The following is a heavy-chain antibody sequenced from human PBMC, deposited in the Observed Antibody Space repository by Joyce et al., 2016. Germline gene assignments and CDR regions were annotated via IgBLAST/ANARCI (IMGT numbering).Heavy chain of an antibody. CDR2: IWYDGSNK. CDR1: GFPFNSYG. V-gene: IGHV3-33*01. CDR3: ARAYSTTWNGKYYFDY. Sequence: QVQLVESGGGVVQPGRSLRLSCAASGFPFNSYGMHWVRQAPGKGLEWVAVIWYDGSNKYYADSVKGRFTISRDNSKNTLYLQMNSLRAEDTAVYYCARAYSTTWNGKYYFDYWGRGTLVTVSS. D-gene: IGHD6-13*01. J-gene: IGHJ4*02.